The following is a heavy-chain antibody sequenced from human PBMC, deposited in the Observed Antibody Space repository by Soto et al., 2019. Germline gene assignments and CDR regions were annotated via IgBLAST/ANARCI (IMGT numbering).Heavy chain of an antibody. D-gene: IGHD2-21*02. Sequence: ASVKVSCKASGYTFTGYYMHWVRQAPGQGLEWMGWINPNSGGTNYAQKFQGWVTMTRDTSISTAYMELSRLRSDDTAVYYCARAEVDYGGNSKYFDYWGQGTLVTVSS. CDR3: ARAEVDYGGNSKYFDY. V-gene: IGHV1-2*04. CDR1: GYTFTGYY. J-gene: IGHJ4*02. CDR2: INPNSGGT.